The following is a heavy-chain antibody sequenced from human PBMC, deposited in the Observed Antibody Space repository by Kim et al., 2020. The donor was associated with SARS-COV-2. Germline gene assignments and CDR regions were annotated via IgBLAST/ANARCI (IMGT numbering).Heavy chain of an antibody. J-gene: IGHJ4*02. V-gene: IGHV4-39*01. Sequence: SETLSLTCTVSGGSISSSSYYWGWIRQPPGKGLEWIGSIYYSGSTYYNPSLKSRVTISVDTSKNQFSLKLSSVTAADTAVYYCARHGTHCSSTSCYSTYDFWSGYWSWAFDYWGQGTLVTVSS. CDR1: GGSISSSSYY. CDR2: IYYSGST. D-gene: IGHD2-2*02. CDR3: ARHGTHCSSTSCYSTYDFWSGYWSWAFDY.